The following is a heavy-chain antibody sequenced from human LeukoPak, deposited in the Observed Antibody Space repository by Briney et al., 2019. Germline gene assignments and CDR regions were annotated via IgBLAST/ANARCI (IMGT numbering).Heavy chain of an antibody. J-gene: IGHJ5*02. CDR3: ARFALWTGLDGENT. D-gene: IGHD3-16*01. CDR1: GGSFSGYY. Sequence: KPSETLSLTCAVYGGSFSGYYWSWIRQPPGKGLEWIGEINHSGSTNYNPSLKSRVTISVDTSKNQFSLKLSSVTAADTAVYYCARFALWTGLDGENTWGQGTLVTVSS. V-gene: IGHV4-34*01. CDR2: INHSGST.